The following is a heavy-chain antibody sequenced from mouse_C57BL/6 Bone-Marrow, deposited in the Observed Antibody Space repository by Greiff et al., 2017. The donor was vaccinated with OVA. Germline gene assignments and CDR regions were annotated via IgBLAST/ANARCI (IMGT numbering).Heavy chain of an antibody. V-gene: IGHV1-55*01. Sequence: VQLQQPGAELAKPGASVKMSCKASGYTFTSYWITWVKQRPGQGLEWIGDIYPGSGRTNYNEKFKSKATLTVDTSSSTAYMQLSSLTSEDSAVYYCARSGITTVEGDFAMDYWGQGTSVTVSS. J-gene: IGHJ4*01. D-gene: IGHD1-1*01. CDR3: ARSGITTVEGDFAMDY. CDR2: IYPGSGRT. CDR1: GYTFTSYW.